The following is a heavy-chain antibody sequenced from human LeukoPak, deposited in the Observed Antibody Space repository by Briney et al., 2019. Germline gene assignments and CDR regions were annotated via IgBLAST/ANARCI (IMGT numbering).Heavy chain of an antibody. CDR3: AKDLSTAVAGNLSDYYYGMDV. V-gene: IGHV3-30*18. CDR1: GFTFSSYG. J-gene: IGHJ6*02. CDR2: ISYDGSNK. D-gene: IGHD6-19*01. Sequence: GRSLRLSCAASGFTFSSYGMHWVRQAPGKGLEWVAVISYDGSNKYYADSVKGRFTISRDNSKNTLYLQMNSLRAEDTAVYYCAKDLSTAVAGNLSDYYYGMDVWGQGTTVTVSS.